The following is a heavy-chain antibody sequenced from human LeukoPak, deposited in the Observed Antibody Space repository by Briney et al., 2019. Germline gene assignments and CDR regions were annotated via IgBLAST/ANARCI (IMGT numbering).Heavy chain of an antibody. CDR1: GFTFSTHN. CDR3: ARGVGATSLSLVY. D-gene: IGHD1-26*01. Sequence: GGSLRLSCAASGFTFSTHNMPWVRQAPGEGLEWVALISYDGSNRYYADSVKGRFAISRDNSKNTLYLQLNSLRAEDTAVYYCARGVGATSLSLVYWGQGTLVTVSS. J-gene: IGHJ4*02. V-gene: IGHV3-30*03. CDR2: ISYDGSNR.